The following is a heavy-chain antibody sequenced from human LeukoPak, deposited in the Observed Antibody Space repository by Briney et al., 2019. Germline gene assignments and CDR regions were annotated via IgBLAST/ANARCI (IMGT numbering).Heavy chain of an antibody. J-gene: IGHJ3*02. V-gene: IGHV3-48*03. D-gene: IGHD3-3*01. CDR1: GFTFSSYE. Sequence: QPGGSLRLSCAASGFTFSSYEVNWVRQAPGKGLEWVSYISLSGNTIYYADSVKGRFTISRDNAKNSLYLQMNSLRAEDTAVYYCARVPVSGFLLGSFDIWGQGTMVTVSS. CDR2: ISLSGNTI. CDR3: ARVPVSGFLLGSFDI.